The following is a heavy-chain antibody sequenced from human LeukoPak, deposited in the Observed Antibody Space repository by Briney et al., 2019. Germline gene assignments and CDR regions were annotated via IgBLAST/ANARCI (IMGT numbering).Heavy chain of an antibody. D-gene: IGHD2-8*01. V-gene: IGHV1-2*02. J-gene: IGHJ3*02. Sequence: ASVTVSCKASGYTFTVYYMHWVRQAPGQGLEWMGWINPNSGGTNYAQKFQGRVTMTRDTSISTAYMELSRLRSDDTAVYYCARDKASFRGLIAAFDIWGQGTMVTVSS. CDR3: ARDKASFRGLIAAFDI. CDR2: INPNSGGT. CDR1: GYTFTVYY.